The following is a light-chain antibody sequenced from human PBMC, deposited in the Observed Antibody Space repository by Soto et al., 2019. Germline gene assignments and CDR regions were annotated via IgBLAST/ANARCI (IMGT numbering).Light chain of an antibody. Sequence: DIQMTQSPSSLSASVGDRVTITCRASQSISNFLNWYQQRPGKAPNLLIHAASTLQSGVPSRFSGSGSGTDFTLTISSLQPEDFATYYCQQSYSTPPVTFGQGTRLEIK. CDR3: QQSYSTPPVT. J-gene: IGKJ5*01. CDR2: AAS. CDR1: QSISNF. V-gene: IGKV1-39*01.